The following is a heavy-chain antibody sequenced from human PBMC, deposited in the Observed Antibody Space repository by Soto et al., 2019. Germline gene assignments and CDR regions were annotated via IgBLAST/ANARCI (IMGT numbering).Heavy chain of an antibody. Sequence: EVQLLESGGGLVQPGGSLRLSCAASGFTFSTYAMSGVRQAPGKGLEWVSAISANSASIFYTDSVKGRFTISRDNSKNTLYLQMNSLRVEDTAVYYCAKELGDFLPFDYWGQGTLVTVSS. CDR3: AKELGDFLPFDY. J-gene: IGHJ4*02. CDR2: ISANSASI. D-gene: IGHD4-17*01. CDR1: GFTFSTYA. V-gene: IGHV3-23*01.